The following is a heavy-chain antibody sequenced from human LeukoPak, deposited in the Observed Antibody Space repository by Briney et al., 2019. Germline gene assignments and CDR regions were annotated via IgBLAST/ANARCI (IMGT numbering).Heavy chain of an antibody. CDR1: EMSFSAYY. V-gene: IGHV4-34*01. CDR3: ARGFPPGSGARGSHAFDV. CDR2: INYGGST. Sequence: PSETLSLTCAVSEMSFSAYYWNWIRQSPGKGLEWIGEINYGGSTKYTPSLEGRGTILIDTSKNQFSLKLTSVTAADTAVYYCARGFPPGSGARGSHAFDVWGQGTMVTVSS. D-gene: IGHD6-19*01. J-gene: IGHJ3*01.